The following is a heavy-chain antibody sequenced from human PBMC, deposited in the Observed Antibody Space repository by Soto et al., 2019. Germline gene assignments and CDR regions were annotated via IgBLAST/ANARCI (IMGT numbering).Heavy chain of an antibody. Sequence: QVQLVQSGAEVKKPGSSVKVSCKASGGTFSSYTISWVRQAPGQGLEWMGRIIPILGIANYAQKFQGRVTITVDKSTSTAYMELSSLRSEDTAVYYCARGLFSGVDYWGQGTLVTVSS. CDR1: GGTFSSYT. V-gene: IGHV1-69*02. J-gene: IGHJ4*02. CDR2: IIPILGIA. CDR3: ARGLFSGVDY.